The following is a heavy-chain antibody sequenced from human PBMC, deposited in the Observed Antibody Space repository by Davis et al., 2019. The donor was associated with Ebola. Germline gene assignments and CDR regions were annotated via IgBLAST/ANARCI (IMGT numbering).Heavy chain of an antibody. CDR2: IKQDGSEK. D-gene: IGHD3-22*01. CDR1: GFTFSSYW. J-gene: IGHJ3*02. Sequence: GESLKISCAASGFTFSSYWMSWVRQAPGKGLEWVANIKQDGSEKYYVDSVKGRFTISRDNAKNSLYLQMNSLRAEDTAVYYCAREGYYYDSSGYYKGAFDIWGQGTMVTVSS. CDR3: AREGYYYDSSGYYKGAFDI. V-gene: IGHV3-7*03.